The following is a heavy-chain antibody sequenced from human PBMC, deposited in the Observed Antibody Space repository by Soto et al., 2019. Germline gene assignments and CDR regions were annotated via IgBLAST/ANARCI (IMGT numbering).Heavy chain of an antibody. Sequence: EVQLMESGGDLVQPGGSLGLSCAASGFTFSSFAMSWTRQAPGKGLEWVSSIGVTGSTYYDDSVRGRLTISRDNSKNTLYLQMDSLRAEDTAVNYCAKNYFFDRWGQGTPVTVSS. CDR3: AKNYFFDR. J-gene: IGHJ4*02. CDR1: GFTFSSFA. V-gene: IGHV3-23*01. CDR2: IGVTGST.